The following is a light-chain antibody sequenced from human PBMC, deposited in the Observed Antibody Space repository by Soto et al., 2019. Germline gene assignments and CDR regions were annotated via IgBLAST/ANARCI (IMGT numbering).Light chain of an antibody. J-gene: IGKJ4*01. CDR2: DAF. CDR3: QQRASWPPFS. CDR1: QSIGTS. V-gene: IGKV3-11*01. Sequence: ETVLTQSPATLSKSPGESATLSCRASQSIGTSLAWYQHRPGQPPRLLIYDAFNRATGIPARFSGGGSGTDFTLTISSLEHEDFAVYYCQQRASWPPFSFGGGTKVEIK.